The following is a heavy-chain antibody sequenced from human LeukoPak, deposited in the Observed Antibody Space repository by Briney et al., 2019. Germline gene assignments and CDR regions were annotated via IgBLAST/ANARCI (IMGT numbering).Heavy chain of an antibody. CDR3: ARQSAAGMYGMDV. CDR1: GYSFTSYW. J-gene: IGHJ6*02. CDR2: IYPGDSDT. V-gene: IGHV5-51*01. D-gene: IGHD6-13*01. Sequence: GESLKISCKGSGYSFTSYWIGWVRQMPGKGLEWMGIIYPGDSDTRYSPSFQGQVTISADKSISTAYLQWSSLKASGTAMYYCARQSAAGMYGMDVWGQGTTVTVSS.